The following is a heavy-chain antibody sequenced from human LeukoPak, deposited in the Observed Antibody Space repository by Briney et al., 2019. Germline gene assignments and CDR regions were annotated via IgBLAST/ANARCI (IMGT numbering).Heavy chain of an antibody. V-gene: IGHV3-23*01. CDR1: GFTFSSYA. J-gene: IGHJ4*02. Sequence: GGSLRLSCTASGFTFSSYAMSWVRQAPGKGLEWVSAISGSGGSTYYADSVKGRFTISRDNSKNTLYLQMNSLRAEDTAVYYCAKWSAIIAARPHFDYWGQGTLVTVSS. D-gene: IGHD6-6*01. CDR2: ISGSGGST. CDR3: AKWSAIIAARPHFDY.